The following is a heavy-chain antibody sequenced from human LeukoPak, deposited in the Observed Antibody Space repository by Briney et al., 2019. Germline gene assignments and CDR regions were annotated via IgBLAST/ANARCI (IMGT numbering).Heavy chain of an antibody. V-gene: IGHV4-30-2*01. J-gene: IGHJ4*02. CDR2: IYHSGST. D-gene: IGHD3-3*01. CDR3: ARGNSHDFWSGYYTTRLYYFDY. Sequence: PSETLSLTCTVSGGSISSGGYYWSWIRQPPGKGLEWIGYIYHSGSTYYNPSLKSRVTISVDRSKNQFSLKLSSVTAADTAVYYCARGNSHDFWSGYYTTRLYYFDYWGQGTLVTVSS. CDR1: GGSISSGGYY.